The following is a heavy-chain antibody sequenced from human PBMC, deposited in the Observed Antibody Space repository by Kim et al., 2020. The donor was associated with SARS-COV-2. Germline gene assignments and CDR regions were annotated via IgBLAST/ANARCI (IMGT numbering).Heavy chain of an antibody. CDR2: NGQA. V-gene: IGHV1-18*01. J-gene: IGHJ4*02. D-gene: IGHD3-10*01. CDR3: ARSRGYVDY. Sequence: NGQANYAQNFKGRVTMTTDTSTSTAYMGLRSLTSDDTAVYYCARSRGYVDYWGQGTLVTVSS.